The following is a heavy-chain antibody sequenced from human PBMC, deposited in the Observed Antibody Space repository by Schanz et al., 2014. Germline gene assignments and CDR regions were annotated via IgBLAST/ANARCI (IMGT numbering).Heavy chain of an antibody. Sequence: EVQLVQSGGGLVQPGGSLRLSCAASGFTFSSHWMHWVRQDPGKGLVWVARINSDGSNTDYADSVTGRFTISRDNAKNTLYLQMNSLRAEDTAVYYCAKGRFGELSAFDIWGQGTMVTVSS. CDR3: AKGRFGELSAFDI. V-gene: IGHV3-74*01. CDR2: INSDGSNT. D-gene: IGHD3-10*01. CDR1: GFTFSSHW. J-gene: IGHJ3*02.